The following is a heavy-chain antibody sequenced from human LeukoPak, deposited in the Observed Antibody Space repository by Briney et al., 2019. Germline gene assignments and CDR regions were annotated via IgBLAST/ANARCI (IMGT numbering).Heavy chain of an antibody. CDR2: IQYDESRT. CDR3: AKDRDSSGYLVY. Sequence: GGSLRLSCVASGFMFSRHGMHWVRQAPGEGLEWMAFIQYDESRTDYADSVKGRFTISRDNSKNTLYLQMNSLRAEDTAVYYCAKDRDSSGYLVYWGQGTLVTVSS. D-gene: IGHD3-22*01. CDR1: GFMFSRHG. V-gene: IGHV3-30*02. J-gene: IGHJ4*02.